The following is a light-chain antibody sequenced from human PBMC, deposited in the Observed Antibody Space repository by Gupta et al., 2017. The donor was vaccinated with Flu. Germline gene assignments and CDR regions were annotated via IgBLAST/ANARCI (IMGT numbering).Light chain of an antibody. CDR3: AAWDDSLSGLWV. J-gene: IGLJ3*02. Sequence: RVTISCSGSSSNIGSNYVDWYQQLPGTAPKLLIYRNNQRPSWVPDRFSGSKSGTSASLAISGVRAEDEADYYCAAWDDSLSGLWVFGGGTKLTVL. V-gene: IGLV1-47*01. CDR1: SSNIGSNY. CDR2: RNN.